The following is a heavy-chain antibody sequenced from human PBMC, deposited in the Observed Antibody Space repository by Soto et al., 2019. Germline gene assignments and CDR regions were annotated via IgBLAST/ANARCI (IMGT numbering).Heavy chain of an antibody. V-gene: IGHV3-48*02. Sequence: EVQPVESGGGLVQPGGSLRLSCAASGFSFSSYNMNWVRQAPGKGLEWVSYISSSSSTIYYADSVKGRFTISRDNAKNSLYLQINSLRDEDTAVYYCARPRGYSYVLPDYWGQGTLVTVSS. CDR1: GFSFSSYN. CDR3: ARPRGYSYVLPDY. D-gene: IGHD5-18*01. CDR2: ISSSSSTI. J-gene: IGHJ4*02.